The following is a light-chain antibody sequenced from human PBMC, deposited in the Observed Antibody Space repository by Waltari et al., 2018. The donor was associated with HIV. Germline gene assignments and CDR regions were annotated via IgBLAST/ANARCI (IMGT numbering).Light chain of an antibody. CDR2: DDT. Sequence: SYVLTQPPSVSVAPGQTARITCGGNNIGSKSVHWYQQKPGQAPVLVVYDDTDRPSGSPERFSGSNSGNTATRTISRVEAGDEADYYCQVWDTSGDPWVFGGGTKLTVL. J-gene: IGLJ3*02. CDR3: QVWDTSGDPWV. CDR1: NIGSKS. V-gene: IGLV3-21*02.